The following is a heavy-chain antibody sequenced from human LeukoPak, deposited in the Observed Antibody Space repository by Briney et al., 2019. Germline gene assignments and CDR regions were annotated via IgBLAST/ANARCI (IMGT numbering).Heavy chain of an antibody. CDR1: GFTFSSYG. CDR2: ISGSGGST. D-gene: IGHD2-21*01. CDR3: ARDGVEFYNWFDP. J-gene: IGHJ5*02. Sequence: GGSLRLSCAASGFTFSSYGMSWVRQAPGKGLEWVSAISGSGGSTYYADSVKGRFTISRDNAKNTLYLQMNSLRAEDTAVYYCARDGVEFYNWFDPWGQGTLVTVSS. V-gene: IGHV3-23*01.